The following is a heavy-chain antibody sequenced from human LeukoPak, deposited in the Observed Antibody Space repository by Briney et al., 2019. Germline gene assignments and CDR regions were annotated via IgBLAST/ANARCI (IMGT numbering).Heavy chain of an antibody. CDR1: GFTFSSYA. Sequence: GGSLSLSCAASGFTFSSYAMTWVRQAPGKGLEWVAVISYDGSNKYYADSVKGRFTISRDNSKNTLYLQMNSLRAEDTAVYYCARDDWEYSSGYSPMDYWGQGTLVTVSS. J-gene: IGHJ4*02. V-gene: IGHV3-30-3*01. CDR3: ARDDWEYSSGYSPMDY. CDR2: ISYDGSNK. D-gene: IGHD3-22*01.